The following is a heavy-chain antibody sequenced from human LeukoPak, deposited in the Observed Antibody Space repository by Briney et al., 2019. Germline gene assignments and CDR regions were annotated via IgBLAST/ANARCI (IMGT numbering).Heavy chain of an antibody. D-gene: IGHD1-1*01. CDR3: ATSVGTTGTT. Sequence: PSETLSLTCAVYGGSFSGYYWSWIRQPPGKGLEWIGEINHSGSTNYNPSLTSRVTISIDTSKNQFSLKLSSVTAADTAVYYRATSVGTTGTTWGQGTLVIVSS. CDR1: GGSFSGYY. V-gene: IGHV4-34*01. CDR2: INHSGST. J-gene: IGHJ4*02.